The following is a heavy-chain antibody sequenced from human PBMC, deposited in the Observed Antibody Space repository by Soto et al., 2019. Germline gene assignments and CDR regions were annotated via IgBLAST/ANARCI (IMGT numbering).Heavy chain of an antibody. CDR2: IANDGSNK. CDR1: GFIFSSNA. J-gene: IGHJ5*02. D-gene: IGHD4-17*01. Sequence: QVQLVESGGGVVQPGRSLRLSCAASGFIFSSNAMHWVRQAPGKGLEGVAVIANDGSNKYYADSVKGRFTISRDNSKNTLYLQMNSLSAEDTAVYYCTRADPTVTLSVFDPWGQGTLVTVSS. V-gene: IGHV3-30-3*01. CDR3: TRADPTVTLSVFDP.